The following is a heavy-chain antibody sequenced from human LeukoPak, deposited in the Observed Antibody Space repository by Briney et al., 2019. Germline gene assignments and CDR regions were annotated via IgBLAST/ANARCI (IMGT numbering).Heavy chain of an antibody. J-gene: IGHJ4*02. V-gene: IGHV5-51*01. Sequence: GESLKISCKGPGYSFTSYWIGWVRQMPGKGLEWMGIIYPGDSDTRYSPSFQGQVTISADKSISTAYPQWSSLKASDTAMYYCARQGKTADRGVDYWGQGTLVTVSS. CDR1: GYSFTSYW. CDR3: ARQGKTADRGVDY. D-gene: IGHD3-22*01. CDR2: IYPGDSDT.